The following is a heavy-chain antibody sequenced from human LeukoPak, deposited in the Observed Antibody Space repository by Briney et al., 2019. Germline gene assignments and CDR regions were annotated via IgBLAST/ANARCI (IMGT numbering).Heavy chain of an antibody. CDR3: AKETGSAVGSTDFDY. CDR1: GFTFSSYA. V-gene: IGHV3-30-3*01. D-gene: IGHD4-17*01. Sequence: GGSLRLSCAASGFTFSSYAMHWVRQAPGKGLEWVAVISYDRSNKYYANSVKGRFTISRDNSKNTLYLQMNSPRAEDTAVYYCAKETGSAVGSTDFDYWGQGTLVTVSS. CDR2: ISYDRSNK. J-gene: IGHJ4*02.